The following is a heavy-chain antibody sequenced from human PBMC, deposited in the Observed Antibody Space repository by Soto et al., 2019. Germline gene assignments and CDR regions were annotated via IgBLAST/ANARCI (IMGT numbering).Heavy chain of an antibody. CDR3: ARRFCSSTRCYHFDY. CDR1: GYTFTSYG. D-gene: IGHD2-2*01. V-gene: IGHV1-18*01. Sequence: QVQLVQSGAEVKKPGASVKVSCKASGYTFTSYGIGWVRQAPGLGLEWMGWTSAYRDEKNYAQTVQGRVTMTTDPSTSTAYMELSSLRSDDTAVYYCARRFCSSTRCYHFDYWGQGTLVTVSS. CDR2: TSAYRDEK. J-gene: IGHJ4*02.